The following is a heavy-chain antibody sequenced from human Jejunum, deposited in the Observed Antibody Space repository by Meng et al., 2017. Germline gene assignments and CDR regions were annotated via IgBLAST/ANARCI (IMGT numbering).Heavy chain of an antibody. J-gene: IGHJ4*02. Sequence: QRQLGESGGGGVQSGRALTVSCKASGFTFRDYDMHWVRQAPGKGLEWVAMITNDGSNKHFADSVRGRITLSRDNPENMVYLQMNSLRVEDTAVYYCARDRAGSAWEGLDYWGQGTLVTVSS. CDR2: ITNDGSNK. D-gene: IGHD6-19*01. CDR3: ARDRAGSAWEGLDY. CDR1: GFTFRDYD. V-gene: IGHV3-30*03.